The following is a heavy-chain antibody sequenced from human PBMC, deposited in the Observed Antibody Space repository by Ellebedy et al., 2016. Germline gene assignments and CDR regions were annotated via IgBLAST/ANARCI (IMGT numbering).Heavy chain of an antibody. Sequence: GGSLRLSCAASGFTFSSYSMNWVRQAPGKGLEWVSSISSSSSSYIYYADSVKGRFTISRDNSKNTLYLQMNSLRAEDTAVYYCARGEFAARAEYFQHWGQGTLVTVSS. V-gene: IGHV3-21*04. CDR3: ARGEFAARAEYFQH. J-gene: IGHJ1*01. D-gene: IGHD3-16*01. CDR1: GFTFSSYS. CDR2: ISSSSSSYI.